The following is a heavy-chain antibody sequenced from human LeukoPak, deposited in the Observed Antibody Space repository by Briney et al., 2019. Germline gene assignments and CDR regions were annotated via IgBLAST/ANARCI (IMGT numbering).Heavy chain of an antibody. J-gene: IGHJ4*02. V-gene: IGHV3-21*01. CDR2: ISSSSSYI. Sequence: GGSLRLSCAASGFTFSSYSMNWVRQAPGKGLEWVSSISSSSSYIYYADSVKGRFTISRDNAKNSLYLQMNSLRAEDTAVYYCASLSRGYCSSTSCSGGSDYWGQGTLVTVS. CDR3: ASLSRGYCSSTSCSGGSDY. D-gene: IGHD2-2*01. CDR1: GFTFSSYS.